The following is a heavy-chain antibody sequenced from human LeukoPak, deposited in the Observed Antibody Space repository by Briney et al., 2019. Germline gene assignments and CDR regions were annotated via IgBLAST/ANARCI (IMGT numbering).Heavy chain of an antibody. CDR3: ARLGGTSTHHFYAFDI. CDR1: GYIFTNYW. Sequence: GESLKISCKGSGYIFTNYWIGWVRQMPGKGLEGMGIIYPDDSDTRYRPSFQGQVTISADKSISTAYVQWSSLKASDTAIYYCARLGGTSTHHFYAFDIWGQGTMVIVSS. CDR2: IYPDDSDT. V-gene: IGHV5-51*01. D-gene: IGHD3-3*02. J-gene: IGHJ3*02.